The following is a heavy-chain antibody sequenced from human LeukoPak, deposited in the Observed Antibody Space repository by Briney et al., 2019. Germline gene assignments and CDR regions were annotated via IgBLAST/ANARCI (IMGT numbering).Heavy chain of an antibody. J-gene: IGHJ5*02. CDR2: IIPIFGTA. V-gene: IGHV1-69*05. CDR3: ARALTFWSGRVNWFDP. D-gene: IGHD3-3*01. Sequence: VASVKVSCKASGGTFSSYAISWVRQAPGQGLEWMGGIIPIFGTANYAQKFQGRVTITTDESTGTAYMELSSLRSEDTAVYYCARALTFWSGRVNWFDPWGQGTLVTVSS. CDR1: GGTFSSYA.